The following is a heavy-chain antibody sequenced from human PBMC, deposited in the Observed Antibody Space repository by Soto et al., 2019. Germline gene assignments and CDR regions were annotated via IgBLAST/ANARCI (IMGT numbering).Heavy chain of an antibody. J-gene: IGHJ5*02. CDR2: ISSSSSYI. CDR3: ARESRFLEWLSLKWLDP. D-gene: IGHD3-3*01. V-gene: IGHV3-21*01. CDR1: GFTFSSYS. Sequence: GGSLRLSCAASGFTFSSYSMNWVRQAPGKGLEWVSSISSSSSYIYYADSVKGRFTISRDNAKNSLYLQMNSLRDEDTAVYYCARESRFLEWLSLKWLDPWGQGTLVNAPQ.